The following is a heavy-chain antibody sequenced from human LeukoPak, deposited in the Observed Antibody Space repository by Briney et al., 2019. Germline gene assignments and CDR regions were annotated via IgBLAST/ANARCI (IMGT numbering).Heavy chain of an antibody. D-gene: IGHD3-10*01. CDR1: GLTFSSYG. V-gene: IGHV3-30*03. J-gene: IGHJ4*02. Sequence: GGSLRLSCAASGLTFSSYGMHWVRQAPGKGLEWVAVISYDGSNKYYADSVKGRFTISRDNSKNTLYLQMNSLRAEDTAVYYCARGYGSGSYFYYFDYWGQGTLVTVSS. CDR3: ARGYGSGSYFYYFDY. CDR2: ISYDGSNK.